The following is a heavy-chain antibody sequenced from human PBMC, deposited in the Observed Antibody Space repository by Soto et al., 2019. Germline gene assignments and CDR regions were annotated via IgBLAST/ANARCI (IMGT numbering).Heavy chain of an antibody. CDR3: AKDKDYNYGDPDAFDI. J-gene: IGHJ3*02. Sequence: GGSLRLSCAASGFTFTTAWINWVRQAPGKGLEWVGRIKSKNDGGTGDFAAPVRGRFAISRDDSRNMVYLQMNSLKTEDTAVYYCAKDKDYNYGDPDAFDIWGQGTMVTVSS. V-gene: IGHV3-15*07. CDR2: IKSKNDGGTG. D-gene: IGHD4-17*01. CDR1: GFTFTTAW.